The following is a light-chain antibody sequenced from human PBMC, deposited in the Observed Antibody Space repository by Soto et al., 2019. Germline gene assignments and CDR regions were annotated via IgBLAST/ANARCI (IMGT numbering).Light chain of an antibody. CDR2: GAS. J-gene: IGKJ3*01. CDR1: QSISNSY. Sequence: EIVLTQSPDTLSLSPGERATLSCRASQSISNSYLAWYQQKPGQAPRLLIYGASSRATGIPDRFSGSGSGTDFTLTISRLEPEDFAVYYCQQYGGSPIFTFGPGTKVDIK. CDR3: QQYGGSPIFT. V-gene: IGKV3-20*01.